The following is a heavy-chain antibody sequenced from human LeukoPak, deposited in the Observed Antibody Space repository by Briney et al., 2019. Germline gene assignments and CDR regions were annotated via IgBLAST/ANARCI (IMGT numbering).Heavy chain of an antibody. Sequence: GESLKISCKGSGYSFTSYWIGWVRQMPGKGLAWMGILYPGHSDTRYSPSFQGKVTISADKSISTAYLQWSSLKASDTAMYYCASQLGDGYNPYYFDYWGQGTLVTVSS. D-gene: IGHD5-24*01. CDR2: LYPGHSDT. J-gene: IGHJ4*02. CDR3: ASQLGDGYNPYYFDY. V-gene: IGHV5-51*01. CDR1: GYSFTSYW.